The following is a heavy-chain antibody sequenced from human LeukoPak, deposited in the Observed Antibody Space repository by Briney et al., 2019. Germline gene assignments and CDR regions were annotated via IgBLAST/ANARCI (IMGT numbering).Heavy chain of an antibody. CDR2: IKVYGDTT. Sequence: ASVTVSCKASGNTFTSFHIHWVRQAPGQGLEYMGIIKVYGDTTIYAQRFQGRITMTRDTSTSTVYMELSSPNSEDTAVYYCARESPSTFYFDYWGQGTLVTVSS. CDR3: ARESPSTFYFDY. V-gene: IGHV1-46*01. D-gene: IGHD1-1*01. J-gene: IGHJ4*02. CDR1: GNTFTSFH.